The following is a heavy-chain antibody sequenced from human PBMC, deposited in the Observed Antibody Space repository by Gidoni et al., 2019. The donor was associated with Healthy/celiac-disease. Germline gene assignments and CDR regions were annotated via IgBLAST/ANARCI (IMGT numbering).Heavy chain of an antibody. D-gene: IGHD5-12*01. CDR2: ISYDGSNK. V-gene: IGHV3-30*18. Sequence: QVQLVASGGGVVQPGRSLRLSCAASGFTFSSYGMHWVRQAPGKGLEWVAVISYDGSNKYYADSVKGRFTISRDNSKNTLYLQMNSLRAEDTAVYYCAKDWADSGYDLVDYWGQGTLVTVSS. J-gene: IGHJ4*02. CDR3: AKDWADSGYDLVDY. CDR1: GFTFSSYG.